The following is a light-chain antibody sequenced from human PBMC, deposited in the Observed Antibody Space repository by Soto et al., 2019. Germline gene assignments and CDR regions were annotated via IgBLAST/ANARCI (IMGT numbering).Light chain of an antibody. V-gene: IGLV4-69*01. CDR2: LNSDGSH. Sequence: QPVLTQSPSASASLGASVKLTCTLSSGHSSYAIAWHQQQPEKGPRYLMKLNSDGSHSKGDGIPDRFSGSSSGAERYLTIPRLQSEDEADYYCQTWGTGIVVFGGGTKLTVL. J-gene: IGLJ2*01. CDR1: SGHSSYA. CDR3: QTWGTGIVV.